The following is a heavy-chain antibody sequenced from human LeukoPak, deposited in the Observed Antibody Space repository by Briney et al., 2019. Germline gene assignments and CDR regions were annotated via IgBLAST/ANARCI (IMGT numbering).Heavy chain of an antibody. J-gene: IGHJ4*02. CDR2: ISGSGGST. Sequence: GGSLRLSCAASGFTFSSYAMSWVRQAPGKGLEWVSAISGSGGSTYYADSVKGRLTISRDNSKNTLYLQMTSLRAEDTAVYYCAKGTDFWSGYSAIDYWGQGTLVTVSS. V-gene: IGHV3-23*01. CDR3: AKGTDFWSGYSAIDY. CDR1: GFTFSSYA. D-gene: IGHD3-3*01.